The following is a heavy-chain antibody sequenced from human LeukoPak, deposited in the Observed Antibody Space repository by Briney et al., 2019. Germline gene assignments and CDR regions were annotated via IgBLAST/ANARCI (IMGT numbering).Heavy chain of an antibody. D-gene: IGHD3-10*01. J-gene: IGHJ3*02. CDR1: GGSFSGYY. V-gene: IGHV4-34*01. CDR3: ARVADMVRGVTDDAFDI. Sequence: PSETLSLTCAVYGGSFSGYYWSWIRQPPGKGLEWIGEINHSGSTNYNPSLKSRVTISVDTSKNQFSLKLSSVTAADTAVYYCARVADMVRGVTDDAFDIWGQGTMVTVSS. CDR2: INHSGST.